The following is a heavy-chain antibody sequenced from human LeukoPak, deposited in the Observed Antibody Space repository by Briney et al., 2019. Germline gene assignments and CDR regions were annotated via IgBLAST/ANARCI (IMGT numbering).Heavy chain of an antibody. D-gene: IGHD2-21*02. CDR3: ARVGEPRREYCGGDCYLDY. J-gene: IGHJ4*02. CDR1: GFTFSDYY. CDR2: ISSSGSTI. Sequence: KPGGSLRLSCAASGFTFSDYYMSWIRQAPGKGLEWVSYISSSGSTIYYADSVKGRFTISRDNAKNSLYLQMNSLRAEDTAVYYCARVGEPRREYCGGDCYLDYWGQGTLVTVSS. V-gene: IGHV3-11*04.